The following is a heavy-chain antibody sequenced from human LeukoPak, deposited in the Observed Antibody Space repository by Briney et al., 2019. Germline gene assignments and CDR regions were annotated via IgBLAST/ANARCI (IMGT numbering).Heavy chain of an antibody. V-gene: IGHV3-30*02. J-gene: IGHJ6*03. CDR2: IRYDGTNK. CDR1: GFIFNTYG. Sequence: PGGSLRLSCSASGFIFNTYGMHWVRQAPGKGLEWVAFIRYDGTNKYYGGSVKGRFTISRDNFKNTLDLQMNSLRDEDTAVYYCAKDLSRSYGYQYYYYMDVWGKGTTVTVSS. D-gene: IGHD3-16*01. CDR3: AKDLSRSYGYQYYYYMDV.